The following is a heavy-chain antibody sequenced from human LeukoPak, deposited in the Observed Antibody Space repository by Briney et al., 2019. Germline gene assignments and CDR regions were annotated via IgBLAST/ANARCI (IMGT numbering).Heavy chain of an antibody. CDR3: ASKWYCGGDYYYQIDF. CDR2: ISSDGNNK. Sequence: PGRSLRLSCAASGLTFSTYVMHWVRQAPGKGLEWVALISSDGNNKYYADSVKGRFAISRDNSKNTLYLQMNSLRAEDTALYYCASKWYCGGDYYYQIDFWGQGTLVTVSS. V-gene: IGHV3-30*03. J-gene: IGHJ4*02. D-gene: IGHD2-21*02. CDR1: GLTFSTYV.